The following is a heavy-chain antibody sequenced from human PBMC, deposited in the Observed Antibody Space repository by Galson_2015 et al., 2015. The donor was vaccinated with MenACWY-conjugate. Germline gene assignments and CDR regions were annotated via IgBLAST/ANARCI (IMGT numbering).Heavy chain of an antibody. Sequence: SLRLSCAASGFIFSGYTMNWVRQAPGKGLEWVASISSNGNYIYYADSVRGRFTIFRDNAKNSLYLQMNSLKAEDTAVYYCARDRGYCRGTTCYPYHFDYWGQGSLVTVSS. CDR2: ISSNGNYI. CDR3: ARDRGYCRGTTCYPYHFDY. J-gene: IGHJ4*02. D-gene: IGHD2-2*01. V-gene: IGHV3-21*01. CDR1: GFIFSGYT.